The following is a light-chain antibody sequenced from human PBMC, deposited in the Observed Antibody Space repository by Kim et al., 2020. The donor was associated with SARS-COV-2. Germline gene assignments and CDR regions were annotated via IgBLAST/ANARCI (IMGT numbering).Light chain of an antibody. Sequence: GQGVTIPCSGSSSNIGSNTVHWYQQRPGTAPKLLIYNNNQRPSGVPDRFSGSKSGTSASLAISGLQSEDEADYYCAAWDDSLNGVVFGGGTQLTVL. CDR3: AAWDDSLNGVV. J-gene: IGLJ2*01. CDR2: NNN. V-gene: IGLV1-44*01. CDR1: SSNIGSNT.